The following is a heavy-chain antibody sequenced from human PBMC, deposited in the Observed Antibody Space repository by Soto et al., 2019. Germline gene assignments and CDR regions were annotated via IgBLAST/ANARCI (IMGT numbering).Heavy chain of an antibody. CDR2: IIPIFGTA. D-gene: IGHD2-8*01. CDR3: ASESDRTRGMDV. CDR1: GGTFSSYV. V-gene: IGHV1-69*18. J-gene: IGHJ6*04. Sequence: QVQAVQSGGEVKKPGSSVKVSCKASGGTFSSYVISWVRQAPGPGLEWMGRIIPIFGTADYAQKFQGRVTITADESTSTAYMELSSLRSEDTARYYCASESDRTRGMDVWGKGTTITVSS.